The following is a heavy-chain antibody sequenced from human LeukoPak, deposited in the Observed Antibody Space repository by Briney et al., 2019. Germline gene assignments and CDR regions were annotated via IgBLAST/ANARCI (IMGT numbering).Heavy chain of an antibody. CDR3: ARAAYCGGDCYLFDY. CDR2: IWYDGSNK. J-gene: IGHJ4*02. Sequence: GESLRLSCAASGFTFSSYGMHWVRQAPGKGLEWVAVIWYDGSNKYYADSVKGRFTISRDNSKNTLYLQMNSLRAEDTAVYYCARAAYCGGDCYLFDYWGQGTLVTVSS. D-gene: IGHD2-21*02. CDR1: GFTFSSYG. V-gene: IGHV3-33*01.